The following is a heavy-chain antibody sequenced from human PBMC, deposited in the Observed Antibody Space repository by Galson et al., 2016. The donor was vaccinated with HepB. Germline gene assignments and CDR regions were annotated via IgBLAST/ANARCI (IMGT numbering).Heavy chain of an antibody. J-gene: IGHJ4*02. V-gene: IGHV3-7*01. CDR3: ARDLWRGGRIDY. D-gene: IGHD4-23*01. Sequence: SLRLSCAASGFTFSTYSMDWVRQAPGKGLEWVANIKFDGNEKDYVDSVKGRFTISRDNAKNTLYLQMNSLRAEDTAVYYCARDLWRGGRIDYWGQGTLVTVSS. CDR1: GFTFSTYS. CDR2: IKFDGNEK.